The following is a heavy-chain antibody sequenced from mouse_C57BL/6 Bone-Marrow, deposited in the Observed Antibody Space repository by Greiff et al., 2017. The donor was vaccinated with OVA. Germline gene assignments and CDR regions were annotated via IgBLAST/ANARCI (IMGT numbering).Heavy chain of an antibody. Sequence: EVQLVESGPGLVKPSQSLSLTCSVTGYSITSGYYWNWIRQFPGNKLEWMGYISYDGSNNYNPSLKNRISITRDTSKNQFFLKLNSVTTEDTATYYCARDGPDGDYWGQGTSVTVSS. J-gene: IGHJ4*01. CDR1: GYSITSGYY. V-gene: IGHV3-6*01. CDR3: ARDGPDGDY. CDR2: ISYDGSN.